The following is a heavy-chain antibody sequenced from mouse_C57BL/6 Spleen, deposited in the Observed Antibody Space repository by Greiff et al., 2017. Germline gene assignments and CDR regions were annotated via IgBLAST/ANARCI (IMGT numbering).Heavy chain of an antibody. Sequence: DVHLVESGGGLVQPGGSLSLSCAASGFTFTDYYMSWVRQPPGKALEWLGFIRNKANGYTTEYSASVKGRFTISRDNSQSILYLQMNALRAEDSATYYCARLEDYDPVYYAMDYWGQGTSVTVSS. V-gene: IGHV7-3*01. CDR1: GFTFTDYY. J-gene: IGHJ4*01. CDR2: IRNKANGYTT. D-gene: IGHD2-4*01. CDR3: ARLEDYDPVYYAMDY.